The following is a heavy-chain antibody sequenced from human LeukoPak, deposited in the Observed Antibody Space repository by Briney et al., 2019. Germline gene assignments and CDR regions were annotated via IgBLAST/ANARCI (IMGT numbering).Heavy chain of an antibody. J-gene: IGHJ5*02. V-gene: IGHV1-69*13. CDR1: GGTFSSYA. CDR3: ARDWQTMPTRVNWFDP. D-gene: IGHD1/OR15-1a*01. CDR2: IIPIFGTA. Sequence: EASVKVSCKASGGTFSSYAISWVRQAPGQGLEWMEGIIPIFGTANYAQKFQGRVTITADESTSTAYMELSSLRSEDTAVYYCARDWQTMPTRVNWFDPWGQGTLSPSPQ.